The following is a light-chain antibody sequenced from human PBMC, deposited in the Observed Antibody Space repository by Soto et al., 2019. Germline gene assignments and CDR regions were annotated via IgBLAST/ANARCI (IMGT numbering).Light chain of an antibody. CDR2: GAS. CDR3: HQRSNWPPDT. J-gene: IGKJ5*01. CDR1: QSVHTF. Sequence: EFVLTQSPDTLPLSPGEGASLSCRASQSVHTFLAWYQQKPGQPPRLLIYGASTRAPGVPARFSGRGSGTDFTLTITSLEPEDFAVYYCHQRSNWPPDTFGQGTRLEI. V-gene: IGKV3-11*01.